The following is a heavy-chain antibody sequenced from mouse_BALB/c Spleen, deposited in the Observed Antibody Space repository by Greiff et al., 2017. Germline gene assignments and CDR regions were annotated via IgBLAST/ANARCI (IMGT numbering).Heavy chain of an antibody. J-gene: IGHJ3*01. CDR2: INPYNDGT. Sequence: EVQLQQSGPELVKPGASVKMSCKASGYTFTSYVMHWVKQKPGQGLEWIGYINPYNDGTKYNEKFKGKATLTSDKSSSTAYMELSSLTSEDSAVYYCASANYLAWFAYWGQGTLVTVSA. D-gene: IGHD5-5*01. CDR3: ASANYLAWFAY. V-gene: IGHV1-14*01. CDR1: GYTFTSYV.